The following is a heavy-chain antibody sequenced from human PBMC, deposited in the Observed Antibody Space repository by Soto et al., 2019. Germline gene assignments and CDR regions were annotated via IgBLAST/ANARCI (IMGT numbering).Heavy chain of an antibody. CDR2: MNPNSGNT. CDR3: ARALRDIVVVPAAIRRYYYYYGMDV. D-gene: IGHD2-2*02. V-gene: IGHV1-8*01. Sequence: ASVKVSCKASGYTFTSYDINWVRQATGQGLVWMGWMNPNSGNTGYAQKFQGRVTMTRNTSISTAYMELSSLRSEDTAVYYCARALRDIVVVPAAIRRYYYYYGMDVWGQGTTVTVSS. J-gene: IGHJ6*02. CDR1: GYTFTSYD.